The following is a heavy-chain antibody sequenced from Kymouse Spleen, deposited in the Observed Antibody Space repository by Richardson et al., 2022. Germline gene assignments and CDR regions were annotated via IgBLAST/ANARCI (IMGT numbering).Heavy chain of an antibody. V-gene: IGHV3-21*03. CDR2: ISSSSSYI. Sequence: EVQLVESGGGLVKPGGSLRLSCAASGFTFSSYSMNWVRQAPGKGLEWVSSISSSSSYIYYADSVKGRFTISRDNAKNSLYLQMNSLRAEDTAVYYCARDGGLLWFGELSYYYYGMDVWGQGTTVTVSS. D-gene: IGHD3-10*01. CDR3: ARDGGLLWFGELSYYYYGMDV. J-gene: IGHJ6*02. CDR1: GFTFSSYS.